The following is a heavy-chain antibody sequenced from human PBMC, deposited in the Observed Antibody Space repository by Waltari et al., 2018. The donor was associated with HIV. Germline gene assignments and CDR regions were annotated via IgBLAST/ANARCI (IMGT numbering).Heavy chain of an antibody. CDR3: ARVARGLRQGTFDI. V-gene: IGHV3-11*05. D-gene: IGHD4-17*01. J-gene: IGHJ3*02. CDR1: GFTSSASY. CDR2: IAVSSAYT. Sequence: QVHLVESGGDLVKPGGSLRLSCVASGFTSSASYITWIRQAPGKRLEGVSYIAVSSAYTNYGDSVKGRFTMSRDDAKKSLFLQMNSLRPEDTAVYYCARVARGLRQGTFDIWGQGTMVTVSS.